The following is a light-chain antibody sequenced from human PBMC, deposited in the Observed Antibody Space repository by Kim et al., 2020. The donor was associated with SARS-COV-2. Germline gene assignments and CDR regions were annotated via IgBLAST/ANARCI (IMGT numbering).Light chain of an antibody. CDR3: QKYDSVPLT. V-gene: IGKV1-27*01. CDR2: AAS. CDR1: QDIRSY. J-gene: IGKJ4*01. Sequence: ASVGDRVTITCRASQDIRSYLGWYQQMPGKPPKRLIYAASALQSGAPSRFSGSGSGTNFTLTISSLQPEDVATYYCQKYDSVPLTFGGGTKVDIK.